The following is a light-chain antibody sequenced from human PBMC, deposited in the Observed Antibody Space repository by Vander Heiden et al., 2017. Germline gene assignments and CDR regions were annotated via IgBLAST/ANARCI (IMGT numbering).Light chain of an antibody. V-gene: IGLV4-69*01. CDR3: QTWDTGIQV. CDR1: SGHSSYA. CDR2: INSDGSH. J-gene: IGLJ1*01. Sequence: QLVLTQSPSASASLGASVKLTCTLSSGHSSYAIAWHQQQPEKGPRYLMKINSDGSHTKGAGIPDRFSGSSSGAERYLTISSLQSDDKADYYCQTWDTGIQVFGTGTKVTVL.